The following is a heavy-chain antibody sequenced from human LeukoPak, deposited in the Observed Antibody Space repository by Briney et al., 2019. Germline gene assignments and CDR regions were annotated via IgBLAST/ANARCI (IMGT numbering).Heavy chain of an antibody. CDR3: ARVVSPHYYYYGMDV. Sequence: ASVKVSCKASGYTFRSYGISWVRQAPGQGLEWMGWITPYNGNTNYAQKFQARVTMTTDTSTSTAYMELGSVRSDDTAVYYCARVVSPHYYYYGMDVWGQGTTVTVSS. V-gene: IGHV1-18*01. CDR1: GYTFRSYG. CDR2: ITPYNGNT. J-gene: IGHJ6*02.